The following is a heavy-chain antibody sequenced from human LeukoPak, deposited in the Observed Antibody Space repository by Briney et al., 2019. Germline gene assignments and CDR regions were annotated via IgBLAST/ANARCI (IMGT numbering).Heavy chain of an antibody. CDR1: GFTFSSYA. D-gene: IGHD3-22*01. CDR2: ISGSGGST. CDR3: AKVDYYDSSGNYPNWFDP. J-gene: IGHJ5*02. Sequence: PGGSLRLSCAASGFTFSSYAMSWVRQAPGKGLEWVSAISGSGGSTYYADSLKGRFTISRDNYKNTLYLQMNSLRAEDTAVYYCAKVDYYDSSGNYPNWFDPWGQGTLVTVSS. V-gene: IGHV3-23*01.